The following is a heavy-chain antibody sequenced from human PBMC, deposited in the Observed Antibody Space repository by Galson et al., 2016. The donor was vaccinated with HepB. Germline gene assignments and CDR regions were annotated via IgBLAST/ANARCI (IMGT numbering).Heavy chain of an antibody. J-gene: IGHJ5*02. D-gene: IGHD5/OR15-5a*01. V-gene: IGHV3-30*04. CDR1: GFPFSSYA. CDR3: ARVFGDYVYGNWFDP. CDR2: VSYDGSNE. Sequence: SLRLSCAASGFPFSSYAMHWVRQAPGKGLEWLAVVSYDGSNEYYADSVKGRFTISRDNSKNTLFLQLSSLRSEDTAVYYCARVFGDYVYGNWFDPWGQGTLVIVSS.